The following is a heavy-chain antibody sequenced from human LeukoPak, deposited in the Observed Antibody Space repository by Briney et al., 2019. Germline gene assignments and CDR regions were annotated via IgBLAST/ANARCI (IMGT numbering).Heavy chain of an antibody. D-gene: IGHD3-3*01. Sequence: GGSLRLSCAASGFTVSSDYMSWVRQAPGKGLEWVSVIYSGGSTYYADSVKGRFTISRDNSKNTLYLQMNNLRAEDSAVYYCAREKSGYNLGLFDHWGQGTLVTVSS. J-gene: IGHJ4*02. CDR2: IYSGGST. V-gene: IGHV3-53*01. CDR1: GFTVSSDY. CDR3: AREKSGYNLGLFDH.